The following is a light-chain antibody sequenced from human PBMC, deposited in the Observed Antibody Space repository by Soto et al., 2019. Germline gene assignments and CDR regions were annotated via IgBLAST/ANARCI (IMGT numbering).Light chain of an antibody. CDR1: HSINTN. CDR3: QQYTVWPFT. J-gene: IGKJ4*01. Sequence: IVMTHFPATLSLSPGESATLSCMASHSINTNLAWYQQSPGRAPRLFIYHASTRATGIPDRFSGSGSGTEITLTLSSLQSEDFAVYYCQQYTVWPFTFGGGTKADIK. V-gene: IGKV3-15*01. CDR2: HAS.